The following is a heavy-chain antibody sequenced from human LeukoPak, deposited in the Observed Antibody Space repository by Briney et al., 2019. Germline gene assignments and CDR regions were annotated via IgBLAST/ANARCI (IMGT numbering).Heavy chain of an antibody. CDR2: ISGSGTDI. V-gene: IGHV3-11*04. J-gene: IGHJ4*02. Sequence: GGSLRLSCEASGFTLSDPYMSWIRQAPGKGLECLSYISGSGTDINYADSVRGRFTISRDNAKSLLYLQMNDLRVEDTAVYYCARTARHLDYWGQGTLVTVSS. CDR1: GFTLSDPY. CDR3: ARTARHLDY. D-gene: IGHD5-18*01.